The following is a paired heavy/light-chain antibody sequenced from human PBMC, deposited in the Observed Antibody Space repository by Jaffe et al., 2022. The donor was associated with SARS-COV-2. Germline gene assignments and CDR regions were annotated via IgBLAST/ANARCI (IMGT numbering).Heavy chain of an antibody. CDR3: VRDSYGPSNL. CDR2: IAHDGREK. Sequence: EEQLVESGGGLVQPGGSLRLSCTASGFSFRNHWMSWVRQAPGKGLEWVANIAHDGREKYYVDSVKGRFTISRDNTKSSLYLQMSSLRVEDTAVYFCVRDSYGPSNLWGQGTEVTVSS. CDR1: GFSFRNHW. D-gene: IGHD3-16*01. V-gene: IGHV3-7*01. J-gene: IGHJ1*01.
Light chain of an antibody. Sequence: DVVLTQSPLSLPVTLGQPASISCRSSQSLVYSNGNTYLHWFLQRPGQSPRRLIYEASKRDSGVPDRFSGSGSGTDFTLKISRVEAEDVGVYYCMQGSHWPPWTFGQGTKVEIK. CDR3: MQGSHWPPWT. V-gene: IGKV2-30*01. J-gene: IGKJ1*01. CDR1: QSLVYSNGNTY. CDR2: EAS.